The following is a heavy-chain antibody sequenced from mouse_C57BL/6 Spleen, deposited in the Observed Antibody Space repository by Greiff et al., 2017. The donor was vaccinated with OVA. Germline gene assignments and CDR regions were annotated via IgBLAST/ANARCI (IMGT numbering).Heavy chain of an antibody. CDR3: TSLPTEVPFAY. J-gene: IGHJ3*01. V-gene: IGHV1-15*01. D-gene: IGHD1-1*01. CDR1: GYTFTDYE. CDR2: IDPETGGT. Sequence: VQLQESGAELVRPGASVTLSCKASGYTFTDYEMHWVKQTPVHGLEWIGAIDPETGGTAYNQKFKGKAILTADKSSSTAYMELRGLTSEDSTVYYCTSLPTEVPFAYWGQGTLVTVSA.